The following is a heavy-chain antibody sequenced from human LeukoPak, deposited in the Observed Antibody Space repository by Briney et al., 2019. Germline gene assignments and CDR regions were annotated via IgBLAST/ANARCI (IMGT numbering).Heavy chain of an antibody. J-gene: IGHJ6*03. CDR1: GFTLSSYA. CDR2: ISYDGSNK. V-gene: IGHV3-30-3*01. CDR3: ARDRSTKTYYYYYYMDV. D-gene: IGHD2-15*01. Sequence: GGSLRLSCAASGFTLSSYAMHWVRQAPGKGLEWVAVISYDGSNKYYAGSVKGRFTISRDNSKNTLYLQMNSLRAEDTAVYYCARDRSTKTYYYYYYMDVWGKGTTVTVSS.